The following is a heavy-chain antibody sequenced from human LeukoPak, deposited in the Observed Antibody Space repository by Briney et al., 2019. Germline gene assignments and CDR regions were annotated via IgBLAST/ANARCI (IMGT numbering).Heavy chain of an antibody. CDR2: IIPIFGTA. D-gene: IGHD2-15*01. CDR3: AREEVDGSNWFDP. CDR1: GGTFSSYA. J-gene: IGHJ5*02. Sequence: EASVTVSCTASGGTFSSYAISWVRQAPGQGLEWMGGIIPIFGTANYAQKFQGRVTITADESTSTAYMELSSLRSEDTAVYYCAREEVDGSNWFDPWGQGTLVTVSS. V-gene: IGHV1-69*01.